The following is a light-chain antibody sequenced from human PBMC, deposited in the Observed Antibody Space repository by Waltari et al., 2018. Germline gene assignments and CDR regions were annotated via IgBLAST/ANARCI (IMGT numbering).Light chain of an antibody. V-gene: IGLV1-44*01. Sequence: QSVLTQPPSASGTPGQRVALSCSGPRSNIGSNSVHWYQQLPGTAPKLLTHSNNQRPSGVPDRFSGSKSGTSASLAISGLQSEDEAHYYCAAWDASLNGWVFGGGTKLTVL. J-gene: IGLJ3*02. CDR3: AAWDASLNGWV. CDR1: RSNIGSNS. CDR2: SNN.